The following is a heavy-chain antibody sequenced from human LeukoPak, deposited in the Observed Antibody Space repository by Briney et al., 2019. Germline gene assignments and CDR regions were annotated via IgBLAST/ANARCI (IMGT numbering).Heavy chain of an antibody. D-gene: IGHD6-13*01. CDR3: ARFHSSSWYDEYYFDY. Sequence: PGGSLRLSCAASGFTFSSYAMSWVRQAPGKGLEWVSAISGSGGSTYYADSVKGRLTISRDNSKNTLYLQMSSLRAEDTAVYCCARFHSSSWYDEYYFDYWGQGTLVTVSS. CDR1: GFTFSSYA. J-gene: IGHJ4*02. CDR2: ISGSGGST. V-gene: IGHV3-23*01.